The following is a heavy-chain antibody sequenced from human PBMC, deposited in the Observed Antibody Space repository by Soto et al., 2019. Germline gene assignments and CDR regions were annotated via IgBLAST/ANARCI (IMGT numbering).Heavy chain of an antibody. J-gene: IGHJ4*02. V-gene: IGHV1-18*01. CDR1: GYTFTSYD. CDR2: ISGYNGNT. CDR3: ARVSSSGWYTAAY. Sequence: QVQLVQSGDEVKKPGASVKVSCKASGYTFTSYDLNWVRQAPGQGLEWMGWISGYNGNTNYAQKLQGRVTMTADTSTSTAYMALRSLRSDEAAVYSCARVSSSGWYTAAYWGQGTLVTVSS. D-gene: IGHD6-19*01.